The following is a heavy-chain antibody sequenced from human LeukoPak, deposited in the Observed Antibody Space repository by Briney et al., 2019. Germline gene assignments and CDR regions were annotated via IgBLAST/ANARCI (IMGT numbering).Heavy chain of an antibody. Sequence: SETLSLTCDVSGSSVYSDQYWGWMRHSPGAGLEWIGSVHQTGSPYYNPSLGSRVSLSIDSTKNSFSLRLTSVTAADTAVYYCATLRLGELSLLANAYDIWGQGTMVIVSS. D-gene: IGHD3-16*02. J-gene: IGHJ3*02. CDR2: VHQTGSP. V-gene: IGHV4-38-2*01. CDR3: ATLRLGELSLLANAYDI. CDR1: GSSVYSDQY.